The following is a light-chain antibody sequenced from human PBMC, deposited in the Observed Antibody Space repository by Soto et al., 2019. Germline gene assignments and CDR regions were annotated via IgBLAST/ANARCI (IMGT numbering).Light chain of an antibody. J-gene: IGLJ1*01. Sequence: SDLAQPASVSGSAGRSISMSCTGTRSDGGAYNYVSWYQQHPGKAPKLMISEVTNRPSGVSDRFSGSKSGNTASLTISGLQAEDEADYYCSSFTSRFTFVFGTGTKVTVL. CDR3: SSFTSRFTFV. CDR2: EVT. CDR1: RSDGGAYNY. V-gene: IGLV2-14*01.